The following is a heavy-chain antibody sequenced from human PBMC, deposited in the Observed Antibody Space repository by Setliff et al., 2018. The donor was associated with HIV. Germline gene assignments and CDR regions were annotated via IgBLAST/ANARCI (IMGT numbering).Heavy chain of an antibody. CDR2: INHSGST. V-gene: IGHV4-34*01. D-gene: IGHD4-4*01. CDR3: ARGPTSNYLYYFDF. Sequence: PSETLSLTCAVYGGSLSGYYWSWIRQPPGKGLEWIGEINHSGSTNYNPSLKSRVIISADTSKNQFSLNLTSVTAADTAVYYCARGPTSNYLYYFDFWGQGTLVTVSS. CDR1: GGSLSGYY. J-gene: IGHJ4*02.